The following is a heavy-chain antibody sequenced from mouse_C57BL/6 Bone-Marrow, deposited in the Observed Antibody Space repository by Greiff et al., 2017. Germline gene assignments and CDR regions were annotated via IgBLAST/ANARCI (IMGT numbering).Heavy chain of an antibody. CDR3: SRDAYYYGRSSSYYFDY. CDR1: GYTFTSYW. Sequence: QVQLQQPGAELVRPGTSVKLSCKASGYTFTSYWMHWVKRRPGQGLEWIGVIDPSDSYTNYNQKFKGKATLTVDKSSSTAYRQLSSLTSEDSAVYYCSRDAYYYGRSSSYYFDYWGQGTTLTVSS. V-gene: IGHV1-59*01. CDR2: IDPSDSYT. J-gene: IGHJ2*01. D-gene: IGHD1-1*01.